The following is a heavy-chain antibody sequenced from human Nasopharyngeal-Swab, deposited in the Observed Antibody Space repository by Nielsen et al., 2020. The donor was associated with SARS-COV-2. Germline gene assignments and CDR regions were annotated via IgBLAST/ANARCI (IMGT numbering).Heavy chain of an antibody. J-gene: IGHJ5*02. CDR3: AHRLTTVTTSSFDP. V-gene: IGHV2-5*02. D-gene: IGHD4-17*01. CDR2: IYWDDDK. Sequence: SGPTLAKPTQTLTLTCTFSGFSLSTSGVGVGWIRQPPGKALEWRALIYWDDDKRYSPSLKSRLTITKDTSKNQVVLTMTNMDPVDTATYYCAHRLTTVTTSSFDPWGQGTLVTVSS. CDR1: GFSLSTSGVG.